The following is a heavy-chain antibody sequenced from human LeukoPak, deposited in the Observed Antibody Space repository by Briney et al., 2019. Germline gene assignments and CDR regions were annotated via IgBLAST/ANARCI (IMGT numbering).Heavy chain of an antibody. CDR3: ARSRSSSWYGDY. Sequence: GGSLRLSCAASGFTVSTNYMSWVRKAPGKGLEWVSVIFSGGNTHYADSVKGRFTISRDNSENTLYLQMNSLRAEDTAVYYCARSRSSSWYGDYWGQGTLVTVSS. CDR1: GFTVSTNY. CDR2: IFSGGNT. D-gene: IGHD6-13*01. J-gene: IGHJ4*02. V-gene: IGHV3-66*01.